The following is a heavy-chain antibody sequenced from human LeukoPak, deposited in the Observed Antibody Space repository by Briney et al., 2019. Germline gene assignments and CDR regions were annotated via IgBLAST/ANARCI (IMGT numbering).Heavy chain of an antibody. D-gene: IGHD3-10*01. V-gene: IGHV3-23*01. CDR3: ANENYYASGSYPDY. Sequence: GGSLRLSCAASGFILSSYTMSWVRQAPGKGLEWVSTISSSGDGTYYADSVKGRFAISRDNSKNTLYLQMNSLRADDTAVYYCANENYYASGSYPDYWGQGTLVTVSS. J-gene: IGHJ4*02. CDR1: GFILSSYT. CDR2: ISSSGDGT.